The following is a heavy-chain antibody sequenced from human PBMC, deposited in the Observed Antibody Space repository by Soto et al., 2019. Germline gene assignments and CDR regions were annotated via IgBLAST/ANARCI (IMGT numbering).Heavy chain of an antibody. CDR1: GGSISSSS. D-gene: IGHD3-3*01. CDR2: IYNNGRT. J-gene: IGHJ4*02. V-gene: IGHV4-59*01. Sequence: SETLSLTCTVSGGSISSSSWSWIRRPPGRGLEWIGYIYNNGRTDYNSSLKSRVTISVDTSKNHFSLKLSSVTPADTAVYYCARGPRYYDFWSGAPGFDYWGQGTLVTVSS. CDR3: ARGPRYYDFWSGAPGFDY.